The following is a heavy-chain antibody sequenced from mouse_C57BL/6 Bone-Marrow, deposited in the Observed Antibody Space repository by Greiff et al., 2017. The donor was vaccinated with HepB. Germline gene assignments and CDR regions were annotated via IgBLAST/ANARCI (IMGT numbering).Heavy chain of an antibody. CDR1: GYTFTDYY. J-gene: IGHJ3*01. Sequence: VQLQQSGPELVKPGASVKISCKASGYTFTDYYMNWVKQSNGKSLEWIGDINPNNGGTSYNQKFKGKATLTVDKSSSTAYMELRSLTSEDSSVYYCARADYSNWFAYWGQGTLVTVSA. D-gene: IGHD2-5*01. CDR3: ARADYSNWFAY. V-gene: IGHV1-26*01. CDR2: INPNNGGT.